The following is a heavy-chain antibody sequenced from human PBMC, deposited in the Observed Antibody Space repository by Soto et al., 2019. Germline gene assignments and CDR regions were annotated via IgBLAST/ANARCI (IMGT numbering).Heavy chain of an antibody. CDR2: IYYSGST. CDR1: GGSISSGGYY. Sequence: QVQLQESGPGLVKPSQTLSLTCTVSGGSISSGGYYWSWIRQHPGKGLEWIGYIYYSGSTYYNPSLKGRVTISVDTSKNQFSLKLSSVTAADTAVYYCARAAPLMPVVVVAAGGAFDIWGQGTMVTVSS. D-gene: IGHD2-15*01. V-gene: IGHV4-31*03. CDR3: ARAAPLMPVVVVAAGGAFDI. J-gene: IGHJ3*02.